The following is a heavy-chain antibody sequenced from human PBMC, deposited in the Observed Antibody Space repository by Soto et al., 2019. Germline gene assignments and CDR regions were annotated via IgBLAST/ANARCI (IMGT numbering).Heavy chain of an antibody. J-gene: IGHJ4*02. CDR1: GFTVSSNY. V-gene: IGHV3-53*01. Sequence: HPGGSLRFSCAASGFTVSSNYMSWVRQAPGKGLEWVSVIYSGGSTYYADSVKGRFTISRDNSKNTLYLQMNSLRAEDTAVYYCAKHLTYYYDSSGRLGFDYWGQGTLVTVSS. D-gene: IGHD3-22*01. CDR2: IYSGGST. CDR3: AKHLTYYYDSSGRLGFDY.